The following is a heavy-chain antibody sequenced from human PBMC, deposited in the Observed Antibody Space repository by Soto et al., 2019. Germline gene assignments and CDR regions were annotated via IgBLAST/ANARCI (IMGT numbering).Heavy chain of an antibody. CDR2: IWYDGSNK. CDR1: GFTFSSYG. Sequence: PGGSLRLSCAASGFTFSSYGMHWVRQAPGKGLEWVAVIWYDGSNKYYADSVKGRFTISRDNSKNTLYLQMNSLRAEDTAVYYCARERYSSSWYVVGEYYYYGMDVWGQGTTVTVSS. CDR3: ARERYSSSWYVVGEYYYYGMDV. J-gene: IGHJ6*02. D-gene: IGHD6-13*01. V-gene: IGHV3-33*01.